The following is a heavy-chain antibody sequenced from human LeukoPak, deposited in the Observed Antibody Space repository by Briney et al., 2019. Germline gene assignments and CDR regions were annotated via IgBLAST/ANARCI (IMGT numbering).Heavy chain of an antibody. J-gene: IGHJ4*02. CDR1: GYTFTCYY. V-gene: IGHV1-2*02. Sequence: ASVKVSCKASGYTFTCYYMHWVRQAPGQGLEWMGWINPNSGGTNYAQKFQGRVTMTRDTSISTAYMELSRLRSDDTAVYYCARASAAAGTVLGFDYWGQGTLVTVSS. CDR2: INPNSGGT. D-gene: IGHD6-13*01. CDR3: ARASAAAGTVLGFDY.